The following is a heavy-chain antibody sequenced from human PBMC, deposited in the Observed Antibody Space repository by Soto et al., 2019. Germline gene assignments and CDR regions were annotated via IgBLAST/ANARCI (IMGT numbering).Heavy chain of an antibody. V-gene: IGHV3-30*18. D-gene: IGHD6-13*01. CDR2: ISYDGSNK. J-gene: IGHJ4*02. CDR1: GFTFSRYG. Sequence: QVQLVESGGGVVQPGRSLRLSCAASGFTFSRYGMHWVRQAPGKGLEWVAVISYDGSNKYYADSVKGRFTISRDNSKNTLYLQMNSLRAEDTAVYYCAKVVKQQLPDYWGQGTLVTGSS. CDR3: AKVVKQQLPDY.